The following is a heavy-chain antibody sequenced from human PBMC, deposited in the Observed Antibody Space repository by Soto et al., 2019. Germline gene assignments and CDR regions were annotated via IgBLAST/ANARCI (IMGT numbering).Heavy chain of an antibody. Sequence: EVQLVESGGGLVQPGGSLRLSCAASGFTFSSYSMNWVRQAPGKGLECVSDISRGGSTVYYADSVKGRFTISRDNAKNSEYLQMDSLRVEDTAVYYCARDRPGRGGGSSTTCYAFDYWGQGTLVTVSS. CDR2: ISRGGSTV. CDR3: ARDRPGRGGGSSTTCYAFDY. CDR1: GFTFSSYS. V-gene: IGHV3-48*01. J-gene: IGHJ4*02. D-gene: IGHD2-2*01.